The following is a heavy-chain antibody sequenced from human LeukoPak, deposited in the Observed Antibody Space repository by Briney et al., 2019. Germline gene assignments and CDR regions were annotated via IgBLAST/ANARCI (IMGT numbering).Heavy chain of an antibody. CDR2: INPGGGST. Sequence: ASVKVSCKASGYTFTSYYMHWVRQSPGQGLEWMGLINPGGGSTRYTREFQGRVTMTRDTSTTTVYMELSSLRSEDTAVYYCARDHNFWSGYLGASSACDIWGQGTMVTVSS. CDR1: GYTFTSYY. J-gene: IGHJ3*02. V-gene: IGHV1-46*01. D-gene: IGHD3-3*01. CDR3: ARDHNFWSGYLGASSACDI.